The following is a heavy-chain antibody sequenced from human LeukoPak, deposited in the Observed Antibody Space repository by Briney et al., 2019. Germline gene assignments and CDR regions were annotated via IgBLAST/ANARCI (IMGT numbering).Heavy chain of an antibody. CDR1: GFTFSSYG. Sequence: PGRSLRLSCAASGFTFSSYGMHWVRQAPGKGLEWVAVISYGGSNKYYADSVKGRFTISRDNSKNTLYLQMNSLRAEDTAVYYCARARIAVAGTGYYYYYMDVWGKGTTVTISS. D-gene: IGHD6-19*01. CDR2: ISYGGSNK. CDR3: ARARIAVAGTGYYYYYMDV. V-gene: IGHV3-30*03. J-gene: IGHJ6*03.